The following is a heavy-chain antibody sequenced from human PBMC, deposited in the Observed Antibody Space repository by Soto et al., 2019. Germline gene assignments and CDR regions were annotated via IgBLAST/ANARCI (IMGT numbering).Heavy chain of an antibody. CDR1: GDSVSSNSAA. CDR3: AGTSSLQWYYMDV. Sequence: SQTLSLTCVISGDSVSSNSAAWNWIRQSPSRGLKWLGRTYYRSRWYNDYAVSVRSRITVNADTSKNQFSLHLNSVTPEDTAVNYCAGTSSLQWYYMDVWDKGTTVTVSS. V-gene: IGHV6-1*01. CDR2: TYYRSRWYN. J-gene: IGHJ6*03. D-gene: IGHD1-7*01.